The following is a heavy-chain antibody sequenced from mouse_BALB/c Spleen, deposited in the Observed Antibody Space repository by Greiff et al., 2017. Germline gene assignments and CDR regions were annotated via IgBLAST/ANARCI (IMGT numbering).Heavy chain of an antibody. D-gene: IGHD2-3*01. J-gene: IGHJ2*01. V-gene: IGHV5-4*02. CDR3: ARDRGNGYYDFDY. CDR2: ISDGGSYT. CDR1: GFTFSDYY. Sequence: EVQVVESGGGLVKPGGSLKLSCAASGFTFSDYYMYWVRQTPEKRLEWVATISDGGSYTYYPDSVKGRFTISRDNAKNNLYLQMSSLKSEDTAMYYCARDRGNGYYDFDYWGQGTTLTVSS.